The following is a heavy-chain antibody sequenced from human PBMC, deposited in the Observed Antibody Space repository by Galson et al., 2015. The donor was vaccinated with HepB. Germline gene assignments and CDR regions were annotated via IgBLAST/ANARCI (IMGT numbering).Heavy chain of an antibody. CDR1: GYTFTSYY. CDR2: INPSGGST. J-gene: IGHJ1*01. V-gene: IGHV1-46*03. CDR3: ARDVDIVVVPAESERNREGYFQH. D-gene: IGHD2-2*01. Sequence: SVKVSCKASGYTFTSYYMHWVRQAPGQGLEWMGIINPSGGSTSYAQKFQGRVTMTRDTSTSTVYMELSSLRSEDTAVYYCARDVDIVVVPAESERNREGYFQHWGQGTLVTVSS.